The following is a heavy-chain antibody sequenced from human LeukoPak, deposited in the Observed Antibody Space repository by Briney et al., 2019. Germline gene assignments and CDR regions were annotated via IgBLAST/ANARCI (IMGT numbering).Heavy chain of an antibody. Sequence: GGSLRLSCAASGFIFSSYGMHWVRQAPGKGLEWVAVIWYDGSNKYYADSVKCRFTISRDNSKNTLYLQMNSLRAEDTAVYYCARGGYGELRAGYYGLDVWGQGTTVTVSS. CDR3: ARGGYGELRAGYYGLDV. J-gene: IGHJ6*02. CDR2: IWYDGSNK. CDR1: GFIFSSYG. D-gene: IGHD4-17*01. V-gene: IGHV3-33*01.